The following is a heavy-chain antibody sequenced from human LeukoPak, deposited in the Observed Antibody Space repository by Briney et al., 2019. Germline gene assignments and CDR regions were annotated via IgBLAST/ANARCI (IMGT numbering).Heavy chain of an antibody. Sequence: PGGSLRLSCAASGFTFSSYAMHWIRQPPGKGLEWIGYIYYSGSTNYNPSLKSRVTISVDTSKNQFSLKLSSVTAADTAVYYCAKMVRGEKGWFDPWGQGTLVTVSS. CDR2: IYYSGST. CDR1: GFTFSSYA. J-gene: IGHJ5*02. V-gene: IGHV4-59*08. CDR3: AKMVRGEKGWFDP. D-gene: IGHD3-10*01.